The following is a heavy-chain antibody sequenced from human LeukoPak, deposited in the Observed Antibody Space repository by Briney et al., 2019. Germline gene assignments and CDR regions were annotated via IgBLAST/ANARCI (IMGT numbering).Heavy chain of an antibody. J-gene: IGHJ4*02. CDR2: ISSSSSYI. CDR3: ASSRQEWYLLHAFDY. D-gene: IGHD1-26*01. Sequence: EGSLRLSCAASGFTFSSYSMNWVRQAPGKGLEWVSSISSSSSYIYYADSVKGRFTTSRDNAKNSLYLQMNSLRAEDTAIYYCASSRQEWYLLHAFDYWGQGTLVTVSS. V-gene: IGHV3-21*01. CDR1: GFTFSSYS.